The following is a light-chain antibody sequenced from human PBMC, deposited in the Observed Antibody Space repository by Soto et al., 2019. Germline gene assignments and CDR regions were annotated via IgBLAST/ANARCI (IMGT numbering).Light chain of an antibody. Sequence: QSALTQPRSVSGSPGQSVTISCAGTTNDVGSSNYVSWYHQHPGEAPKLLIYDVIKRPSGVPDRFSGSKSGNTASLTISGLQAEDEAYYYCCSYTDILTLVFGGGTKLTVL. J-gene: IGLJ3*02. CDR2: DVI. CDR3: CSYTDILTLV. CDR1: TNDVGSSNY. V-gene: IGLV2-11*01.